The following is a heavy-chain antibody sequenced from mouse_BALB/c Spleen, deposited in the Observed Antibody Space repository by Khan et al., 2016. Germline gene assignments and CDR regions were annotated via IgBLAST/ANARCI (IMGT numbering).Heavy chain of an antibody. CDR3: ARITTVGYFDY. CDR2: ISSGGGST. Sequence: EVELVESGGGLVKPGGSLKLSCAASGFAFSSYDMSWVRQTPEKRLEWVAYISSGGGSTYYPDTVKGRFTISRDNAKNTLYLQMSSLKSEDTVMYYCARITTVGYFDYWGQGTTLTVSS. CDR1: GFAFSSYD. J-gene: IGHJ2*01. D-gene: IGHD1-1*01. V-gene: IGHV5-12-1*01.